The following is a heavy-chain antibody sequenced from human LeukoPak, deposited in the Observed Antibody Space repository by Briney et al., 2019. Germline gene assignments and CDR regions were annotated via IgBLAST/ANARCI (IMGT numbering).Heavy chain of an antibody. CDR1: GFTFSSYS. Sequence: GRTLRLSCATSGFTFSSYSMNWVRQAPGTGLEWVSYISSSSSSIYYADSVKGLFTISRDNAKNSLYLQMNSLRAEDTAVYYCASFDWFDPWGQGTLVTVSS. J-gene: IGHJ5*02. CDR3: ASFDWFDP. CDR2: ISSSSSSI. V-gene: IGHV3-48*01.